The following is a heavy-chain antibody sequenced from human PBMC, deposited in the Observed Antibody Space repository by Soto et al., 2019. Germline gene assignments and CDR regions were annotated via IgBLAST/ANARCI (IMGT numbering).Heavy chain of an antibody. CDR1: GDSISSYY. CDR2: IYYRRNT. V-gene: IGHV4-59*01. J-gene: IGHJ6*02. CDR3: ARDRPGMAAAGTRFGPHYGMDV. Sequence: SETLSLTCTVSGDSISSYYWSWIRQRPGKELEWIGYIYYRRNTDYNPSLKSRVNISVDTSKNQFSIKLNSVTDEDTAFYYCARDRPGMAAAGTRFGPHYGMDVWGQGTTVTVSS. D-gene: IGHD6-13*01.